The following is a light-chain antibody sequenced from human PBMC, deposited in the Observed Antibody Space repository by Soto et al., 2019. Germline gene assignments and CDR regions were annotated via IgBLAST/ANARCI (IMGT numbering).Light chain of an antibody. CDR3: QQSFSAPPDT. CDR2: GAS. V-gene: IGKV1-39*01. J-gene: IGKJ4*01. CDR1: QSISTY. Sequence: DIQMTQSPSSLCASVGDRVTITCRASQSISTYLNWYQHKPGKAPMLLIYGASSLQSGVPSRFSGSGSGTDFTLTISSLQPEDFATYYCQQSFSAPPDTFGGGTKVEIK.